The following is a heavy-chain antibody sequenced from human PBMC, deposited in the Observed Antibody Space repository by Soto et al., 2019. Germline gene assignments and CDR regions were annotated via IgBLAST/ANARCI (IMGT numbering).Heavy chain of an antibody. CDR3: ARHGGYYFDY. V-gene: IGHV4-59*08. CDR1: GGSMRDYY. CDR2: IYYSGNT. Sequence: PSETLSLTCSVSGGSMRDYYWSWIWQSPGKGPEWIGYIYYSGNTNYNPSLKSRATISGDSSKNQFSLELSSVTAADTGVYYCARHGGYYFDYWGQGTLVTVSS. D-gene: IGHD3-16*01. J-gene: IGHJ4*02.